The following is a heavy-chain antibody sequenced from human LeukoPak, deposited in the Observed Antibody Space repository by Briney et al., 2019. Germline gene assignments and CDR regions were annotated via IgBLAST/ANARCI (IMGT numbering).Heavy chain of an antibody. CDR2: ISGSGGST. CDR3: AKPKDSSGYYSVFDY. Sequence: GGSLRLSCAASRFTFSSYAMSWVRQAPGKGLEWVSAISGSGGSTYYADSVKGRFTISRDNSKNTLYLQMNSLRAEDTAVYYCAKPKDSSGYYSVFDYWGQGTLVTVSS. V-gene: IGHV3-23*01. J-gene: IGHJ4*02. D-gene: IGHD3-22*01. CDR1: RFTFSSYA.